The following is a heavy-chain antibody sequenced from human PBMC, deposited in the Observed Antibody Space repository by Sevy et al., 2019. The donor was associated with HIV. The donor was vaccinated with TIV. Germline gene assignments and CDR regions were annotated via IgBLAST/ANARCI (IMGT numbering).Heavy chain of an antibody. CDR2: ISSSSSYI. Sequence: GGSLRLSCAASGFTFISYSMNWVRQAPGKGLEWVSSISSSSSYIYYADSVKGRFTISRDNAKNSLYLQMNSLRAEDTAVYYCASDPGVGDYGMDVWGQGTTVTVSS. CDR1: GFTFISYS. V-gene: IGHV3-21*01. D-gene: IGHD1-26*01. J-gene: IGHJ6*02. CDR3: ASDPGVGDYGMDV.